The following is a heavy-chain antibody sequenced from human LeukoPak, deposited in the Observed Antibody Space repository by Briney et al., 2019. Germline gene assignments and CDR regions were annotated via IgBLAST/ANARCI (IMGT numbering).Heavy chain of an antibody. Sequence: SGTLSLTCAVSGGSISSTQWWSWVRQPPGKGLEWIGEIYHNGNANYNPSLKSRLTISVDKSKNHFSLRLSSVTAADTAVYYCARDHDYGDYWYDPWGQGTLVTVSS. J-gene: IGHJ5*02. CDR3: ARDHDYGDYWYDP. V-gene: IGHV4-4*02. CDR2: IYHNGNA. D-gene: IGHD4-17*01. CDR1: GGSISSTQW.